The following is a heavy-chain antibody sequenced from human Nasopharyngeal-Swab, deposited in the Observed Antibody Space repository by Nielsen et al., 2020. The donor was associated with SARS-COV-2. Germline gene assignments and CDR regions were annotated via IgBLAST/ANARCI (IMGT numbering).Heavy chain of an antibody. D-gene: IGHD7-27*01. CDR1: GFSFDDYA. J-gene: IGHJ6*02. CDR2: ISWDGGST. V-gene: IGHV3-43D*03. Sequence: GGSLRPSCAASGFSFDDYAMHWVRQPPGKGLEWVSLISWDGGSTYYANSVKARLTTSRDNSKNSLYLQMNSLRAEDTAVYYCAKDISATGDFSPPYYYYGMDVWGQGTTVTVSS. CDR3: AKDISATGDFSPPYYYYGMDV.